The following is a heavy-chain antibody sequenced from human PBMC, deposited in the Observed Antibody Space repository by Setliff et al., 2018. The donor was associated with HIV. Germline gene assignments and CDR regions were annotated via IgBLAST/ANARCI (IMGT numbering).Heavy chain of an antibody. Sequence: LSLTCTVSGYSISSGYYWGWIRQPPGKGLEWIGSIHQSGSTYYNSSLKSRVTISVDTSKNQFSLKLSSVTAADTAVYYCARGRRSSGWYVYHWGQGTLVTVSS. V-gene: IGHV4-38-2*02. CDR2: IHQSGST. CDR1: GYSISSGYY. D-gene: IGHD6-19*01. J-gene: IGHJ4*02. CDR3: ARGRRSSGWYVYH.